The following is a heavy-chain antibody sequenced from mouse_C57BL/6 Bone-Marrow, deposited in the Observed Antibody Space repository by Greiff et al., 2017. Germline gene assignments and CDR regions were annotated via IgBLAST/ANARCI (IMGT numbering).Heavy chain of an antibody. Sequence: LEESGAELVRPGTSVKVSCKASGYAFTNYLIEWVKQRPGQGLEWIGVINPGSGGTNYNEKFKGKATLTADKSTSTAYMQLSSLTSEDSAVYFCAIFMDYWGQGTSVTVSS. CDR2: INPGSGGT. V-gene: IGHV1-54*01. CDR3: AIFMDY. CDR1: GYAFTNYL. J-gene: IGHJ4*01.